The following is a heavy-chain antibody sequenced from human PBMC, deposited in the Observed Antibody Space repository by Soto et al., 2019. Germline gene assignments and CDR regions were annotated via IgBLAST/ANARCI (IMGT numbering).Heavy chain of an antibody. CDR2: IYDSGST. CDR3: ARGPSRDKVDY. V-gene: IGHV4-30-4*01. Sequence: SETLSLTCTVSGGSISSGDYYWSWIRQPPGKGLEWVGHIYDSGSTYSNPSLKSRLALSVDTSKNQFSLKLSSVTAADTAVYYCARGPSRDKVDYWGQGTLVTVSS. CDR1: GGSISSGDYY. D-gene: IGHD2-2*01. J-gene: IGHJ4*02.